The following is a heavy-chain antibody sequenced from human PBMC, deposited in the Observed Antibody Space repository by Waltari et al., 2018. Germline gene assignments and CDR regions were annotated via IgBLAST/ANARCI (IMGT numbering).Heavy chain of an antibody. J-gene: IGHJ1*01. D-gene: IGHD3-9*01. Sequence: QVQLQQWGAGLLKPSETLSLTCAVYGGSFSGYYWSWIRQPPGKGREWIGEINHSGSTNYNPSLKSRVTISVDTSKNQFSLKLSSVTAADTAVYYCARVEGLRYFDWLPNSQYFQHWGQGTLVTVSS. CDR1: GGSFSGYY. V-gene: IGHV4-34*01. CDR2: INHSGST. CDR3: ARVEGLRYFDWLPNSQYFQH.